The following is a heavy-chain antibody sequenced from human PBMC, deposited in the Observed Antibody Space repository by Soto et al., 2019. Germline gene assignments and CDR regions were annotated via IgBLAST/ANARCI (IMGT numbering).Heavy chain of an antibody. CDR1: GYTFTSYD. V-gene: IGHV1-8*01. D-gene: IGHD3-3*01. J-gene: IGHJ5*02. Sequence: GASVKVSCKASGYTFTSYDINWVRQATGQGLEWMGWMNPNSGNTGYAQKFQGRVTMTRNTSISTAYMELSSLRSEDTAVYYCASAPNYDFWSGYYSRFDPWGQGTLVTVSS. CDR3: ASAPNYDFWSGYYSRFDP. CDR2: MNPNSGNT.